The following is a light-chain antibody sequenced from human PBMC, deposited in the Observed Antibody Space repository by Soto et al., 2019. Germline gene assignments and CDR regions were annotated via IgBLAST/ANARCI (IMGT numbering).Light chain of an antibody. J-gene: IGKJ5*01. CDR3: QQYGSSPRT. Sequence: EIVLTQSPGTLSLSAGERATLSCRASQSVSSNYLAWYQQRPGQAPRLLIYGASSRATGIPDRFSGSGSATDFTLTISRLEPEDFAVYYCQQYGSSPRTFGQGTRLEIK. CDR2: GAS. CDR1: QSVSSNY. V-gene: IGKV3-20*01.